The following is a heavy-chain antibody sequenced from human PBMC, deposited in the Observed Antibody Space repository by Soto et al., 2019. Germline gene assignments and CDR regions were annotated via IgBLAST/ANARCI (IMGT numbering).Heavy chain of an antibody. CDR1: GGSISSYY. V-gene: IGHV4-59*01. CDR2: IYYSGST. J-gene: IGHJ4*02. D-gene: IGHD5-18*01. Sequence: SETLSLTCTVSGGSISSYYWSWIRQPPGKGLEWIGYIYYSGSTNYNPSLKSRVTISVDTSKNQFSLKLSSVTAADTAVYYCARGGYRYAPSPFDYWGQGTLVTVSS. CDR3: ARGGYRYAPSPFDY.